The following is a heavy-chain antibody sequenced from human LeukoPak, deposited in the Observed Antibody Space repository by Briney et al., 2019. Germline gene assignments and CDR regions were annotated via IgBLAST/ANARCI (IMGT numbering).Heavy chain of an antibody. CDR3: VRQGVIIAFDI. V-gene: IGHV5-51*01. D-gene: IGHD3-10*01. Sequence: GESLKISCKASGYRFSDYWIGWVRQMPGKGLEWMGIIYPHDSDTKYSPSFQGQVTISADKSINTAYLQWTSLKASDTAMYYCVRQGVIIAFDIWGQGTMVTVSS. CDR1: GYRFSDYW. CDR2: IYPHDSDT. J-gene: IGHJ3*02.